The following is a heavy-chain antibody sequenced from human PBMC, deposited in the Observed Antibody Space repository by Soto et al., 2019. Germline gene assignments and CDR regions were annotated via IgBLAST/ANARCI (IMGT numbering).Heavy chain of an antibody. V-gene: IGHV3-74*01. CDR2: LNSDGSST. Sequence: GGSLRLSCAASGFTFSSYWMHWVRQAPGKGLVWVSRLNSDGSSTNYADSVKGRFTISRDNAKNTLYLQMNSLSAEDTAVYYCERGGYCSGGTCYSRGFIPDFDYWGQGTLVTVSS. D-gene: IGHD2-15*01. CDR3: ERGGYCSGGTCYSRGFIPDFDY. CDR1: GFTFSSYW. J-gene: IGHJ4*02.